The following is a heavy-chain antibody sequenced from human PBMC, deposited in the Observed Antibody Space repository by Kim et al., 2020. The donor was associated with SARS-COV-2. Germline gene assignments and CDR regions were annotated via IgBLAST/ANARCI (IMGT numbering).Heavy chain of an antibody. CDR1: GFTFSSYW. D-gene: IGHD6-13*01. CDR3: ARDKQQPDYYYYGMDV. J-gene: IGHJ6*02. CDR2: INSDGSST. Sequence: GGSLRLSCAASGFTFSSYWMHWVRQAPGKGLVWVSRINSDGSSTSYADSVKGRFTISRDNAKNTLYLQMNSLRAEDTAVYYCARDKQQPDYYYYGMDVWGQGTTVTVSS. V-gene: IGHV3-74*01.